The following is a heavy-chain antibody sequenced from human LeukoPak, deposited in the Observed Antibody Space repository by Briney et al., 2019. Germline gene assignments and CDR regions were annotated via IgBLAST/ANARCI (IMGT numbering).Heavy chain of an antibody. D-gene: IGHD5-12*01. V-gene: IGHV4-30-2*02. J-gene: IGHJ4*02. Sequence: PSQTLSLTCTVSGGSISSGGYSWSWIRQPPGKGLEWIGYIYHSGSTYYNPSLKSRVTISVDTSKNQFSLKLNSVTAADTAVYYCATVDVVAEKGFDYWGQGTLVTVSS. CDR2: IYHSGST. CDR1: GGSISSGGYS. CDR3: ATVDVVAEKGFDY.